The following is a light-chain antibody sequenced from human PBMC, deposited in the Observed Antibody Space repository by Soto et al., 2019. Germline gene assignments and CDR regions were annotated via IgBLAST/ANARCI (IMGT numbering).Light chain of an antibody. J-gene: IGKJ1*01. Sequence: DIQMTQSPSTLSASVGDRVAITCRASQSISTYLAWYQQKPGKAPKLLIYKASSLESGVPSRFSGSGSGAEFTLTISSLQADDFATYYCQQYNTYSQTFGQGTKVEIK. CDR2: KAS. CDR1: QSISTY. CDR3: QQYNTYSQT. V-gene: IGKV1-5*03.